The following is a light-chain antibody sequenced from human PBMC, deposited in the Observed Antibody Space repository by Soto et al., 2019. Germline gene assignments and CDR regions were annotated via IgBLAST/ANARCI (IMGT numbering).Light chain of an antibody. J-gene: IGLJ2*01. V-gene: IGLV2-14*01. CDR1: TSDVGGYNY. CDR2: DVS. CDR3: CAYTISATLV. Sequence: QSALTQPPSVSGSPGQTITISCTGTTSDVGGYNYVAWYQQHPGKVPKLMMYDVSNRPSGVSYRFSGSKSGNTASLTISGVQAEDEGDYYSCAYTISATLVFGGGTKLTVL.